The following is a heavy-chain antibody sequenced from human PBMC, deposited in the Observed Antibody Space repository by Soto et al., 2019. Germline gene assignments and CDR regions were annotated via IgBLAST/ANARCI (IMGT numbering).Heavy chain of an antibody. D-gene: IGHD6-19*01. CDR3: AKLVVAGDYFDY. CDR2: ISYDGSNK. CDR1: GFTFSSYG. J-gene: IGHJ4*02. Sequence: GGSLRLSCAASGFTFSSYGMHWVRQAPGKGLEWVAVISYDGSNKYYADSVKGRFTISRDNSKNTLYLQMNSLRAEDTAVYYCAKLVVAGDYFDYWGQGTLVTVSS. V-gene: IGHV3-30*18.